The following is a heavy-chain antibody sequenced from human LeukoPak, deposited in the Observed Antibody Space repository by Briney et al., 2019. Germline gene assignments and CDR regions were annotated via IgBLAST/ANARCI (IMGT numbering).Heavy chain of an antibody. D-gene: IGHD5-18*01. CDR2: IYYGGST. V-gene: IGHV4-59*01. CDR3: ARRYSYGSYYFDY. CDR1: GGSISSYY. J-gene: IGHJ4*02. Sequence: PSETLSLTCTVSGGSISSYYWSWIRQPPGKGLEWIGYIYYGGSTNYNPSLKSRVTISVDTSKNQFSLKLSSVTAADTAVYYCARRYSYGSYYFDYWGQGTLVTVSS.